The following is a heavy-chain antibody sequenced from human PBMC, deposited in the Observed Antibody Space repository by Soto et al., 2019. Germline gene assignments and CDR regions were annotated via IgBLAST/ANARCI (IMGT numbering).Heavy chain of an antibody. D-gene: IGHD6-13*01. V-gene: IGHV1-18*01. Sequence: ASVKVSCKASGYTFASYGISWVRQAPGQGLEWMGWISAYNGNTNYAQKLQGRVTMTTDTSTSTAYMELRSLRSDDTAVYYCARDRRGSSSWYEDYWGQGTLVTVSS. CDR1: GYTFASYG. CDR3: ARDRRGSSSWYEDY. J-gene: IGHJ4*02. CDR2: ISAYNGNT.